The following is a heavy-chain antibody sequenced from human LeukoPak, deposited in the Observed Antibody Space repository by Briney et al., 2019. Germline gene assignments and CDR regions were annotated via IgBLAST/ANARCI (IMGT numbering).Heavy chain of an antibody. CDR1: GFTFSDYY. CDR2: ISSSGSTI. Sequence: GGSLRLSCAASGFTFSDYYMSWIRQASGKGLEWVSYISSSGSTIYYADSVKGRFTISRDNAKNSLYLQMNSLRAEDTAVYYCAREGSGWENHDAFDIWGQGTMVTVSS. D-gene: IGHD6-19*01. J-gene: IGHJ3*02. V-gene: IGHV3-11*01. CDR3: AREGSGWENHDAFDI.